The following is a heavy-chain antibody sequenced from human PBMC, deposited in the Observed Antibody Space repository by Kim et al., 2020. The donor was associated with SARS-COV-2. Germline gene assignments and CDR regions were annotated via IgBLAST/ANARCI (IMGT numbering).Heavy chain of an antibody. V-gene: IGHV4-39*07. CDR2: IYYTGST. Sequence: SETLSLTCTVSGGSISSSGYYWGWVRQPPGNGLEWIGNIYYTGSTLYSTSLQSRVTISVDTSKDRFSLKLRSVTAADTAIYYCARDRLGQQPGYYYNYGMDVWGQGTTVTVSS. D-gene: IGHD3-16*01. CDR1: GGSISSSGYY. CDR3: ARDRLGQQPGYYYNYGMDV. J-gene: IGHJ6*02.